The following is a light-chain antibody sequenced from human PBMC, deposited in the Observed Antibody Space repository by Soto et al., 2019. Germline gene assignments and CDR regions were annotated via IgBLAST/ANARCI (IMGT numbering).Light chain of an antibody. Sequence: DIQMTQSPSSLSASVGDRVTITCRASQNISSYLNWYQQKPGKAPKLLIYAASNLKSGVASRFSGSGSGTDFPLIISSQQHEDSATYCCQQSNSTPFTFGPGTKVDIK. CDR3: QQSNSTPFT. CDR2: AAS. CDR1: QNISSY. J-gene: IGKJ3*01. V-gene: IGKV1-39*01.